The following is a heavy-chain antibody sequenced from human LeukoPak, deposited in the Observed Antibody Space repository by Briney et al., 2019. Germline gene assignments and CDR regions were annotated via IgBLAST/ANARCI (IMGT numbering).Heavy chain of an antibody. J-gene: IGHJ5*02. CDR1: GGSISSHY. V-gene: IGHV4-59*11. CDR2: IYYSGST. D-gene: IGHD4-17*01. CDR3: ARERPNDYGFDP. Sequence: SETLSLTCTVSGGSISSHYWSWIRQPPGKGLGWIGYIYYSGSTNYNPSLKSRGTISVDTSKNQFSLKLSSVTAADTAVYYCARERPNDYGFDPWGQGTLVTVSS.